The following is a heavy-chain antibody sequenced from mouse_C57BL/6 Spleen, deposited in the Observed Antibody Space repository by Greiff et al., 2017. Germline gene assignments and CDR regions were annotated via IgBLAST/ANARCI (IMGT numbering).Heavy chain of an antibody. CDR2: IYPGDGDT. V-gene: IGHV1-80*01. Sequence: QVQLQQSGAELVKPGASVKISCKASGYAFSSYWMSWVKQRPGQGLEWIGQIYPGDGDTNYNGKFKGKATLTADKSSSTAYMQLRSLTSEDSAVYFCARGSSFANWGQGTSLTVST. CDR3: ARGSSFAN. J-gene: IGHJ2*02. CDR1: GYAFSSYW.